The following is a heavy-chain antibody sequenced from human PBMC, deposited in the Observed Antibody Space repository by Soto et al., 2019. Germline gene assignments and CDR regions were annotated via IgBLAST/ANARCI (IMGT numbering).Heavy chain of an antibody. V-gene: IGHV1-18*01. D-gene: IGHD2-8*01. CDR3: ARDQYCTNGVCFNTHIDFDY. Sequence: ASVKVSCKASRYTFTSYGISWVRQAPGQGLEWMGWISAYNGNTNYAQKLQGRVTMTTDTSTSTAYMELRSLRSDDTAMYYCARDQYCTNGVCFNTHIDFDYWGQGTLVTVS. CDR2: ISAYNGNT. CDR1: RYTFTSYG. J-gene: IGHJ4*02.